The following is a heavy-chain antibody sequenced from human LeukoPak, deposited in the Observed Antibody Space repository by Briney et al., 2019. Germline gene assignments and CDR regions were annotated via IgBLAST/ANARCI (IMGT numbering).Heavy chain of an antibody. V-gene: IGHV3-23*01. CDR3: AKFPSTVPTNYFDY. CDR1: GFTLSSYG. J-gene: IGHJ4*02. CDR2: ISGSGVTT. D-gene: IGHD2-2*01. Sequence: GGSLRLSCAASGFTLSSYGMSWVRQAPGKGLEWVSIISGSGVTTYYADSVKGRFTISRDNSKNTLYLQMSSLRAEDTAIYYCAKFPSTVPTNYFDYWGQGTLVTVSS.